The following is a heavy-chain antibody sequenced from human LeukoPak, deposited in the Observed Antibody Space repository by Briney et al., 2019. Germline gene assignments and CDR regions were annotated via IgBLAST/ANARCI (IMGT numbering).Heavy chain of an antibody. D-gene: IGHD2-15*01. CDR2: INPNSGGT. CDR1: GYTFTGYY. CDR3: ASMDVVVVAATRIDY. Sequence: ASVKVSCKASGYTFTGYYVHWVRQAPGQGLEWMGRINPNSGGTNYAQKFQGRVTMTRDTSISTAYMELSRLRSDDTAVYYCASMDVVVVAATRIDYWGQGTLVTVSS. J-gene: IGHJ4*02. V-gene: IGHV1-2*06.